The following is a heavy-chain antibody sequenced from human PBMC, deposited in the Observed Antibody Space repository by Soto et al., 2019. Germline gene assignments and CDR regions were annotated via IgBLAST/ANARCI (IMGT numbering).Heavy chain of an antibody. CDR1: GYSFTNND. CDR2: MNPGSGDT. V-gene: IGHV1-8*01. Sequence: ASVKVSCKASGYSFTNNDVSWVRQATGQGLEWMGWMNPGSGDTGYAQKFQGRVTMTGDISIATAYMELSSLRSDDTAIYYCARMATSGSLNWFDPWGQGTQVTVSS. CDR3: ARMATSGSLNWFDP. J-gene: IGHJ5*02. D-gene: IGHD3-10*01.